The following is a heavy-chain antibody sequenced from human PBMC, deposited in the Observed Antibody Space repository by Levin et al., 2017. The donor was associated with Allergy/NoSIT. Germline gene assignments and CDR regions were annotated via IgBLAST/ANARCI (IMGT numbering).Heavy chain of an antibody. D-gene: IGHD5-12*01. Sequence: ASVKVSCKASGYTFTGYYMHWVRQAPGQGLEWMGWINPNSGGTNYAQKFQGRVTMTRDTSISTAYMELSRLRSDDTAVYYCARPRFLIRGYSGYGDAFDIWGQGTMVTVSS. CDR2: INPNSGGT. J-gene: IGHJ3*02. V-gene: IGHV1-2*02. CDR3: ARPRFLIRGYSGYGDAFDI. CDR1: GYTFTGYY.